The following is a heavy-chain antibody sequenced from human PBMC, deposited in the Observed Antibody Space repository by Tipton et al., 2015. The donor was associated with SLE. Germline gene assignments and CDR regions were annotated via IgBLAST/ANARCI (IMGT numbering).Heavy chain of an antibody. J-gene: IGHJ4*02. Sequence: QLVQSGAEVKKPGSSVKVSCRASGGTFSNFAISWVRQAPGQGLEWMAGIIPIFGSTFYAQKFQGRVTLATDKSTSTAYIELRTLTSEDTAVYYCARDSPLDHYFDGWGQGTLVTVSS. CDR1: GGTFSNFA. CDR2: IIPIFGST. CDR3: ARDSPLDHYFDG. V-gene: IGHV1-69*06.